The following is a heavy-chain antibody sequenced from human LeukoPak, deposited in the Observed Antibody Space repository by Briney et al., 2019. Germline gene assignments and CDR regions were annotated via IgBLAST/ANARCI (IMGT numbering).Heavy chain of an antibody. V-gene: IGHV4-39*07. J-gene: IGHJ3*02. CDR1: GGSISSSSYY. CDR2: IYYSGST. CDR3: ASDGITMIVVAPYAFDI. D-gene: IGHD3-22*01. Sequence: PSETLSLTCTVSGGSISSSSYYWGWIRQPPGKGLEWIGSIYYSGSTYYNPSLKSGVTISVDTSKNQFSLKLSSVTAADTAVYYCASDGITMIVVAPYAFDIWGQGTMVTVSS.